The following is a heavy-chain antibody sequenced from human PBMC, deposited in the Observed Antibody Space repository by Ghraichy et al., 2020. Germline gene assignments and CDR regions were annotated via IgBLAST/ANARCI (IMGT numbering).Heavy chain of an antibody. CDR2: INTKTGNS. V-gene: IGHV7-4-1*02. CDR3: ARADLSTGYNDFDY. Sequence: ASVKVSCKASGYTFIRYAMNWVRQAPGQGLEWMGWINTKTGNSVYAQGFTGRFVFSFDTSVSTAYLQINTLKAEDTAVYYCARADLSTGYNDFDYWGQGTLVTVSS. CDR1: GYTFIRYA. D-gene: IGHD3-9*01. J-gene: IGHJ4*02.